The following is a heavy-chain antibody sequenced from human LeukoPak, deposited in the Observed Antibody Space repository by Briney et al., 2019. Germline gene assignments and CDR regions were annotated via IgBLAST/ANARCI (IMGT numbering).Heavy chain of an antibody. CDR1: GGSLSRDY. CDR3: ARGGNYSYGY. Sequence: PSETLSLSCRASGGSLSRDYWSWIRQPAGKGLEWLGRIYSNGSAYYSPSLKSRVTMSADTSKTQFSLKLSSVTAADTAVYYCARGGNYSYGYWGQGTLVTVSS. CDR2: IYSNGSA. J-gene: IGHJ4*02. D-gene: IGHD3-16*01. V-gene: IGHV4-4*07.